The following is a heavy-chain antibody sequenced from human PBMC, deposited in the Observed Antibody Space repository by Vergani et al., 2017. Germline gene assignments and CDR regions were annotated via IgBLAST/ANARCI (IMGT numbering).Heavy chain of an antibody. CDR3: AGCSGGSCYRGTHCDY. V-gene: IGHV1-69*17. CDR2: IIPIFGIA. Sequence: QVQLVKSGAEVKKPGSSVQVSCKASGCTFSSYAISWVRQAPGQGLEWMGGIIPIFGIANYAQKFQGRVPITADKSTSTAYMELSSPRSEDTAVYYCAGCSGGSCYRGTHCDYWGEGSLVTASS. J-gene: IGHJ4*02. CDR1: GCTFSSYA. D-gene: IGHD2-15*01.